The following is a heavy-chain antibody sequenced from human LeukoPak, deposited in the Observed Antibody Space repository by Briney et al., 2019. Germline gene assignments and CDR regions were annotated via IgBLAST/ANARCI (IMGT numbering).Heavy chain of an antibody. CDR1: GFTFSSYA. J-gene: IGHJ3*01. Sequence: GGSLRLSCEASGFTFSSYAMSWVRQAPGKGPEWVSAISASGSTYYADSVKGRFTISRDNSKNTLYLQMNSLRAEDTAVYYCAKVLHLGYCSGGSCYYAFDVWGQGTMVTVSS. D-gene: IGHD2-15*01. CDR3: AKVLHLGYCSGGSCYYAFDV. V-gene: IGHV3-23*01. CDR2: ISASGST.